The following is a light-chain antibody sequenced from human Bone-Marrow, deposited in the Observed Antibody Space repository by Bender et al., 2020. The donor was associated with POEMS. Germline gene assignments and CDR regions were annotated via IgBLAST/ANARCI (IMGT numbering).Light chain of an antibody. J-gene: IGLJ3*02. CDR2: SSH. CDR1: SSNIGAHA. V-gene: IGLV1-44*01. CDR3: SSYTSSSTWV. Sequence: QSVLTQQPTASGTPGQRVTISCSGGSSNIGAHAVNWYQHLPGTAPKLLIYSSHRRPSEVPDRFSGSRSGTSASLAISGLQAEDEADYYGSSYTSSSTWVFGGGTKLTVL.